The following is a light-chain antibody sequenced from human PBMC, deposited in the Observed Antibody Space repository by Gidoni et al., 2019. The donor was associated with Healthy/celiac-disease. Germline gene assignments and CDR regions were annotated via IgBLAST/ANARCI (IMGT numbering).Light chain of an antibody. Sequence: QSALTQPRTVSGSPGQSVTISCTGTRSDGGGYNSVSWYQQHPGKAPTLMIHDVSTRPLGVPDRFSGSTSGNTASLTISGLQAEDEADYYCCSYAGSYTWVFGGGTKLTVL. V-gene: IGLV2-11*01. CDR2: DVS. J-gene: IGLJ3*02. CDR1: RSDGGGYNS. CDR3: CSYAGSYTWV.